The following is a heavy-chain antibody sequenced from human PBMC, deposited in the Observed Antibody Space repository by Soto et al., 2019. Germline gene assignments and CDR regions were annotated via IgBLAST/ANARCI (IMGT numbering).Heavy chain of an antibody. CDR1: GYSFTSYW. D-gene: IGHD6-13*01. CDR3: AIPLPTSTQYSSSWPPMDV. J-gene: IGHJ6*02. CDR2: IYPGDSDT. V-gene: IGHV5-51*01. Sequence: PGESLKISCKGSGYSFTSYWIGWVRQMPGKGLEWMGIIYPGDSDTRYSPSFQGQVTISADKSISTAYLQWSSLEASDTAMYYCAIPLPTSTQYSSSWPPMDVWGQGTTVTVSS.